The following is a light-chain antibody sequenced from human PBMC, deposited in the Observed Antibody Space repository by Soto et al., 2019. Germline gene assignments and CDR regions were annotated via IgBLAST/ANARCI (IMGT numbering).Light chain of an antibody. CDR2: GAS. Sequence: GERTTLSCRASESVSSSYLAWYQQKAGQAPRLLIYGASSRATGIPDRFSGSGSGTDFTLTISSLEPEDFAVFYCQQRSNLPPLPFGG. CDR3: QQRSNLPPLP. J-gene: IGKJ4*01. CDR1: ESVSSSY. V-gene: IGKV3D-20*02.